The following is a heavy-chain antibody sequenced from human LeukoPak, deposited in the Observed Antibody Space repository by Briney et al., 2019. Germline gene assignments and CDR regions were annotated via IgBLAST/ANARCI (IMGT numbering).Heavy chain of an antibody. J-gene: IGHJ3*02. CDR3: ARMHRTGGGGCSIRMGASHI. Sequence: PGGSLRLSCAASGFTFSTYDMNWVRQAPGKGLEWVSSISTTSRYIYYADSVRGRFTISRDNARNSLYLQMNSLRAEDTALYYCARMHRTGGGGCSIRMGASHIWGQGTMVTVSS. CDR1: GFTFSTYD. D-gene: IGHD2-15*01. CDR2: ISTTSRYI. V-gene: IGHV3-21*01.